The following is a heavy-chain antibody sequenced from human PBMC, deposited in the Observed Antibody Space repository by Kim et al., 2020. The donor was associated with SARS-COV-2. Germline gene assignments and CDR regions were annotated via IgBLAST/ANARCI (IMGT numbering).Heavy chain of an antibody. D-gene: IGHD4-17*01. V-gene: IGHV1-3*01. CDR3: ARGSYRDYPLDH. CDR2: INGGNGKT. CDR1: GYTFANYA. Sequence: ASVKVSCKASGYTFANYAIIWVRQAPGQRLEWMGWINGGNGKTKYSRNFQGRVSITRDTSANTAYVELSSLRFADTAVYFCARGSYRDYPLDHWGQGTL. J-gene: IGHJ4*02.